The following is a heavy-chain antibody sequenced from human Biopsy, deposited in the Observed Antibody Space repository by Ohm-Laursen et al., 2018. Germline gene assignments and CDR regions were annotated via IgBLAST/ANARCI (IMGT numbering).Heavy chain of an antibody. Sequence: SLRLSCTASGAALSGYSMTWVRQAPGKGLEWVSSITGGSNYINYADSVKGRLTISRENAKNSLYLQLDSLRVEDTAVYYCAAERSPSGIGGPWLDPWGQGTLVIVSS. CDR1: GAALSGYS. J-gene: IGHJ5*02. CDR3: AAERSPSGIGGPWLDP. D-gene: IGHD3-16*01. V-gene: IGHV3-21*06. CDR2: ITGGSNYI.